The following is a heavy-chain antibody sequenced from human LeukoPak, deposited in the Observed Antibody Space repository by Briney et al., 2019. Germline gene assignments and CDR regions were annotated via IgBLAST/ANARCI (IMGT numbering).Heavy chain of an antibody. V-gene: IGHV3-23*01. J-gene: IGHJ3*02. CDR3: AKWGYDFRAFDI. CDR1: GFTFSSYA. CDR2: ISGSGGST. Sequence: GGSLRLSCAASGFTFSSYAMSWVRQPPGKGLEWVSAISGSGGSTYYADSVKGRFTISRHNSKNTLYLQMNSLRAEDTAVYYCAKWGYDFRAFDIWGQGTMVTVSS. D-gene: IGHD5-12*01.